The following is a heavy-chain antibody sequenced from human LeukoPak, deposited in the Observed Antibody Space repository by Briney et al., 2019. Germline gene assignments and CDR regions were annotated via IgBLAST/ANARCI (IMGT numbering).Heavy chain of an antibody. CDR1: GGSFSGYY. Sequence: PSETLSLTCAVYGGSFSGYYWSWIRQPPGKGLEWIGEIDHSGSTNYNPSLKSRVTISVDTSKNQFSLKLSSVTAADTAVYYCARDFQDPYYYDSSGYKADAFDIWGQGTMVTVSS. J-gene: IGHJ3*02. CDR3: ARDFQDPYYYDSSGYKADAFDI. V-gene: IGHV4-34*01. CDR2: IDHSGST. D-gene: IGHD3-22*01.